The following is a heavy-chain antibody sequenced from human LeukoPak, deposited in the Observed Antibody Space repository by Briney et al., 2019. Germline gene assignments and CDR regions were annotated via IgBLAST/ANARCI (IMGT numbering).Heavy chain of an antibody. Sequence: TSETLSLTCTVSGGSISSYYWSWIRQPPGKGLEWIGYIYYSGSTNYSPSLKSRVTISVDTSKNQFSLKLSSVTAADTAVYYCARTRDYYGSGSYFFDYWGQGTLVTVSS. J-gene: IGHJ4*02. D-gene: IGHD3-10*01. CDR2: IYYSGST. CDR3: ARTRDYYGSGSYFFDY. V-gene: IGHV4-59*01. CDR1: GGSISSYY.